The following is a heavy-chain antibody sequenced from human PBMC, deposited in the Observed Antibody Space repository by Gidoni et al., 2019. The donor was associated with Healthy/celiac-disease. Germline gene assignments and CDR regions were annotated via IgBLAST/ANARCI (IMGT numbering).Heavy chain of an antibody. V-gene: IGHV2-70*01. D-gene: IGHD5-12*01. CDR1: GFSLSTSGMC. CDR2: IDWDDDK. CDR3: ARISRDGYNYYFDY. Sequence: QVTLRESGPALVKPTQTLTLTCTFSGFSLSTSGMCVSWIRQPPGKALEWLALIDWDDDKYYSTSLKTRLTISTDTSKNQVVLTMTNMDPVDTATYYCARISRDGYNYYFDYWGQGTLVTVSS. J-gene: IGHJ4*02.